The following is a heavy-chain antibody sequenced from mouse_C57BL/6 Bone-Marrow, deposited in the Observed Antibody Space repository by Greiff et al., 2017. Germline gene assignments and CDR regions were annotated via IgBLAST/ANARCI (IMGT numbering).Heavy chain of an antibody. D-gene: IGHD2-4*01. Sequence: EVQLVESGPGLVKPSQSLSLTCSVTGYSITSGYYWNWIRQFPGNKLEWMGYISYDGSNNYNPSLKNRISITRDTSKNQFFLKLNSVTTEDTATYYCARTGPYDYDVRYDMDYWGQGTSVTVSS. CDR2: ISYDGSN. J-gene: IGHJ4*01. CDR1: GYSITSGYY. CDR3: ARTGPYDYDVRYDMDY. V-gene: IGHV3-6*01.